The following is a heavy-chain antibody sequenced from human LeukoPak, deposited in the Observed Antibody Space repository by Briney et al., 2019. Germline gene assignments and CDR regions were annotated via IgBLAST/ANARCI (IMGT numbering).Heavy chain of an antibody. CDR3: AKGGLVRGGIAPTLGFDP. D-gene: IGHD3-10*01. J-gene: IGHJ5*02. Sequence: SQTLSLTCALSGDSVSSNIAGWNWIRQSPSRGLEWLGRTFYRSKWYTDIAPSVEGRMTINADTSRNQLSLQLKSVIPEDTAVYYCAKGGLVRGGIAPTLGFDPWGQGTLVTVSS. CDR2: TFYRSKWYT. CDR1: GDSVSSNIAG. V-gene: IGHV6-1*01.